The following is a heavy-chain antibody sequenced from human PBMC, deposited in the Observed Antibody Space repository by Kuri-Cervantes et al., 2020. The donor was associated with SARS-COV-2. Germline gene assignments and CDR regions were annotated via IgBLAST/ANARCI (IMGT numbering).Heavy chain of an antibody. D-gene: IGHD2-15*01. CDR3: ARDRHCSGGSCYSLRY. CDR2: IIPIFGTA. Sequence: SVKVSCKASGGTFSRYAISWVRQAPGQGLEWMGGIIPIFGTANYAQKFQGRVTITADESTSTAYMELSSLRSEDTAVYYCARDRHCSGGSCYSLRYWGQGTLVTVSS. J-gene: IGHJ4*02. CDR1: GGTFSRYA. V-gene: IGHV1-69*13.